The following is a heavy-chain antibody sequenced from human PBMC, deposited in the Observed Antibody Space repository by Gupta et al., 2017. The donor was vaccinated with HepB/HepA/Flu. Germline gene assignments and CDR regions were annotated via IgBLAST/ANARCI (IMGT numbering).Heavy chain of an antibody. Sequence: QVQLVQSGTDVKKPGASVTVSCKDSGYPFINYALNCVRQAPGQGLEWMGWISANNGNTHYAQKFQGRLTMTTDTSTSTVYMELRNLRSDDTAVYYCARDRLGYCTSSSCQAFDIWGQGTMVTVSS. CDR1: GYPFINYA. D-gene: IGHD2-2*01. V-gene: IGHV1-18*01. J-gene: IGHJ3*02. CDR2: ISANNGNT. CDR3: ARDRLGYCTSSSCQAFDI.